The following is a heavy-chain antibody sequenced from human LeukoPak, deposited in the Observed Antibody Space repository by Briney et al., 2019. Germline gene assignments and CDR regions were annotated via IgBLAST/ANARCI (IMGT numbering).Heavy chain of an antibody. Sequence: PSGTLSLTCTVSGGSINNGGYYWRWIRQHPGKGLEWIGYIYYSGSSYYNPSLRSRVTISVDTSKNHFSLKLSSVTAADTAVYYCARNRDGYNSFDYWGQGTLVTVSS. CDR2: IYYSGSS. D-gene: IGHD5-24*01. V-gene: IGHV4-31*03. CDR1: GGSINNGGYY. J-gene: IGHJ4*02. CDR3: ARNRDGYNSFDY.